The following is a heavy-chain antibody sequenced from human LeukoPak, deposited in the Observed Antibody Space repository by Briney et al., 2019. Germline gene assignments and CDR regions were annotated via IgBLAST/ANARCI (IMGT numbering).Heavy chain of an antibody. CDR2: IYYSGST. D-gene: IGHD5-24*01. Sequence: PSETLSLTCTVSGGSISRSSYYWGWIRQPPGKGLEWIGSIYYSGSTYYNPSLKSRVTISVDTSKNQFSLKLSSVTAADTAVYYCARDGVATISYWGQGTLVTVSS. CDR3: ARDGVATISY. CDR1: GGSISRSSYY. V-gene: IGHV4-39*07. J-gene: IGHJ4*02.